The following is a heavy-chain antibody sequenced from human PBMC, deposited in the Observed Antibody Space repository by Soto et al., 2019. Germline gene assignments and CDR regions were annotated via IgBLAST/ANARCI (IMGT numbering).Heavy chain of an antibody. CDR2: IIPIFNST. CDR1: GSRFSNYV. D-gene: IGHD2-2*02. Sequence: QVQLVQSGAEVKTPGSSLKVSCKVSGSRFSNYVISWVRQAPGHGLEWLGRIIPIFNSTKYAQNFQGRVTITAVKTTSTDTLELSSLRSDDTVVYYCAREGRGKKAGYNGLVSLGYWGQGTLVNVSS. V-gene: IGHV1-69*06. CDR3: AREGRGKKAGYNGLVSLGY. J-gene: IGHJ4*02.